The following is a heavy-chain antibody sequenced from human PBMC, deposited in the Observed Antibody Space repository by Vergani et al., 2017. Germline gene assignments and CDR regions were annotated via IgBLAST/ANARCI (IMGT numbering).Heavy chain of an antibody. CDR3: AKAGARWLQLRGAYYFDY. V-gene: IGHV3-23*01. CDR1: GFTFSSYA. Sequence: EVQLLESGGGLVQPGGSLRLSCAASGFTFSSYAMSWVRQAPGKGLEWVSAISGSGGSTYYADSVKGRFTISRDNSKNTLYLQMNSLRAEDTAVYYCAKAGARWLQLRGAYYFDYWGQGTLVTFSS. D-gene: IGHD5-24*01. J-gene: IGHJ4*02. CDR2: ISGSGGST.